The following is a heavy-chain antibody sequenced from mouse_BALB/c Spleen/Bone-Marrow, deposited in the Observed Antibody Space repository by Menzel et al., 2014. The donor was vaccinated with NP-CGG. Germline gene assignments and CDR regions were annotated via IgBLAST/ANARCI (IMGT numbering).Heavy chain of an antibody. V-gene: IGHV5-17*02. CDR2: ISSGSGAI. J-gene: IGHJ2*01. CDR1: GFTFSSFG. CDR3: TRGGNWEDFDY. Sequence: EVKLVESGGGLVQPGGSRKLSCAASGFTFSSFGMHWVRQAPEKGLEWIAYISSGSGAIFYADTVKGRFTISRDNPKNTLFLQMTSLRSEDTASYFCTRGGNWEDFDYWGQGTTLTVSS. D-gene: IGHD4-1*01.